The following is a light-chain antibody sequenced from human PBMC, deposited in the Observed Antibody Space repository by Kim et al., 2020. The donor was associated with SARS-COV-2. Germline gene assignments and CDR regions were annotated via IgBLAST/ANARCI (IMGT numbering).Light chain of an antibody. CDR2: AAS. J-gene: IGKJ3*01. CDR1: QDINRY. CDR3: QQVDDYHSFT. Sequence: DIQLTQSPSFLSASVGDRVTITCRARQDINRYLAWYQQKPGTAPRLLIYAASTLQSGVPSRFSGSGSGTEFTLTISSLQPEDFATYYCQQVDDYHSFTFGPGTKVDIK. V-gene: IGKV1-9*01.